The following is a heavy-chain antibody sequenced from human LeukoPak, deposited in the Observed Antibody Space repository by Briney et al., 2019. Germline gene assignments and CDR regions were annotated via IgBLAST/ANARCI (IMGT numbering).Heavy chain of an antibody. J-gene: IGHJ4*02. CDR2: IKQDGSEK. Sequence: GGSLRLSCAASGFTFSSYWMSWVRQAPGKGLEWVANIKQDGSEKYYVDSAKGRFTISRDNAKNSLYLQMNSLRAEDTAVYYCARDYGDYEGYFDYWGQGTLVTVSS. D-gene: IGHD4-17*01. V-gene: IGHV3-7*01. CDR3: ARDYGDYEGYFDY. CDR1: GFTFSSYW.